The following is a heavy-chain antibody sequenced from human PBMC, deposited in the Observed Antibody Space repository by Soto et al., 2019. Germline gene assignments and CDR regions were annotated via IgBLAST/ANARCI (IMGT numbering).Heavy chain of an antibody. J-gene: IGHJ6*02. CDR3: ASHVPAAGSYCGMDV. CDR2: IIPIFGTA. D-gene: IGHD2-2*01. CDR1: GGTFSSYA. Sequence: QVQLVQSGAEVKKPGSSVKVSCKASGGTFSSYAISWVRQAPGQGLEWMGGIIPIFGTANYAQKFQGRVTITADESTRTSHIELSRPSSEDTAVYYCASHVPAAGSYCGMDVWGQGTTVTVS. V-gene: IGHV1-69*12.